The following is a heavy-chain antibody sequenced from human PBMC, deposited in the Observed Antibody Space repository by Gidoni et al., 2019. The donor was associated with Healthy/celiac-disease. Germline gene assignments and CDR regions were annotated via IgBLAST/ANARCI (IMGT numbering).Heavy chain of an antibody. CDR1: GYSFPSYW. CDR3: ARHLIAARRRYYGMDV. V-gene: IGHV5-10-1*03. Sequence: EVQLVQSGAAVKKRGGSLSISCKGSGYSFPSYWISWVRQMPGKGLEWMGRIDPSDSYTNYSPSFQGHVTISADKSISTAYLQWSSLKASDTAMYYCARHLIAARRRYYGMDVWGQGTTVTVSS. J-gene: IGHJ6*02. CDR2: IDPSDSYT. D-gene: IGHD6-6*01.